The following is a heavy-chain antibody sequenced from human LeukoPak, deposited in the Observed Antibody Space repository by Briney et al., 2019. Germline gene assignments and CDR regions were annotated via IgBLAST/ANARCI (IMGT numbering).Heavy chain of an antibody. J-gene: IGHJ3*01. V-gene: IGHV3-30*02. CDR2: IRYDGNNK. CDR3: AKDPNGDYIGAFDF. Sequence: PGGSLRLSCAASGFTFISYGMHWVRQAPGKGLEWVAFIRYDGNNKYYADSVEGRFTISRDNSKNTLYLQMNSLRAEDTAVYYCAKDPNGDYIGAFDFWGQGTMVTVSS. D-gene: IGHD4-17*01. CDR1: GFTFISYG.